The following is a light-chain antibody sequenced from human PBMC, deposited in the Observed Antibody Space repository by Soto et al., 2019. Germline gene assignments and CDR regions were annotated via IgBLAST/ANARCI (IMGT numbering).Light chain of an antibody. CDR3: HKYAVSHLT. CDR2: DAS. V-gene: IGKV3-20*01. Sequence: EIVLTQSPGTLSLSPGESATLSCMASQSVGRNYLAWFQHKPDQAPRLLIYDASNRATGVPDRFSGSGSGTDFTLSVTRLEPEDFAVYYCHKYAVSHLTVGGGTTVEIK. J-gene: IGKJ4*01. CDR1: QSVGRNY.